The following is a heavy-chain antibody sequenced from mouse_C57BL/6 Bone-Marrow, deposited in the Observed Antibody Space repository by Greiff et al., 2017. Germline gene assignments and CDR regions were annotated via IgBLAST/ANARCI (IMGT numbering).Heavy chain of an antibody. J-gene: IGHJ3*01. D-gene: IGHD2-4*01. CDR1: GYTFTSYW. Sequence: VQLKQPGAELVMPGASVKLSCKASGYTFTSYWMHWVKQRPGQGLEWIGEIDPSDSYTNYNQKFKGKSTLTVDKSSSTAYMQLSSLTSEDSAVYDCSRWDYDVEWFAYWGQGTLVTVSA. V-gene: IGHV1-69*01. CDR3: SRWDYDVEWFAY. CDR2: IDPSDSYT.